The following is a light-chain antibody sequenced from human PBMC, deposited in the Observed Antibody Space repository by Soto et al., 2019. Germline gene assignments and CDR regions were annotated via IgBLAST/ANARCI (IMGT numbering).Light chain of an antibody. CDR3: HQLSNWPLT. V-gene: IGKV3-11*01. CDR1: QSVFSS. CDR2: DAS. Sequence: ESVLTQSTVTLSLSPGERATLACRASQSVFSSLAWYQQKPGQAPRLLTYDASTRATAIPARFRGSESGTDFALTISRLEPEDFAVYYCHQLSNWPLTFGGWTKVEIK. J-gene: IGKJ4*01.